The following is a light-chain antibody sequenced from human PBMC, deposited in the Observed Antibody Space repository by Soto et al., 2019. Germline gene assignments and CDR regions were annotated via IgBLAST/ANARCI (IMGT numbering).Light chain of an antibody. J-gene: IGKJ1*01. CDR3: QQYGSSPRT. CDR1: QSVSGTY. V-gene: IGKV3-20*01. CDR2: GVS. Sequence: ENVLTQSPGTLSLSPGERATLSCRASQSVSGTYLAWYRQKPGQAPSLLIYGVSSRATCIPDRFSGSGSGTDFTLTISRLEPEDFAVYYCQQYGSSPRTFGQGTKVEIK.